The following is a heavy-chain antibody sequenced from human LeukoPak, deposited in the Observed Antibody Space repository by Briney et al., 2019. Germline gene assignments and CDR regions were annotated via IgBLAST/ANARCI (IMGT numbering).Heavy chain of an antibody. J-gene: IGHJ5*02. V-gene: IGHV4-39*07. CDR1: GVSISSGSNY. CDR2: IYSSGST. CDR3: TRGFSSYDP. D-gene: IGHD5-18*01. Sequence: SETLSLTCNVSGVSISSGSNYWGWIRQPPGKTLEWIGNIYSSGSTYYNSSLKSRVTISVDTSKNQFSLKLSSVTAADTAVYYCTRGFSSYDPWGQGTLVTVSS.